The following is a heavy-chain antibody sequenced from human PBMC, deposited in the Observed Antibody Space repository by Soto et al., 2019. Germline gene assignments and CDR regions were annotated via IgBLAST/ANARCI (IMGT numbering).Heavy chain of an antibody. CDR1: GYSFTDYH. D-gene: IGHD2-8*01. J-gene: IGHJ6*02. CDR2: INPKSGGT. Sequence: ASVKVSCKAPGYSFTDYHIHWVRQAPGQGLEWLGRINPKSGGTSTAQKFQGWVTMTTDTSISTASMELTRLTSDDTAIYYCARGDSTDCSNGVCSFFYNHDMAVWGQGTTVTVSS. CDR3: ARGDSTDCSNGVCSFFYNHDMAV. V-gene: IGHV1-2*04.